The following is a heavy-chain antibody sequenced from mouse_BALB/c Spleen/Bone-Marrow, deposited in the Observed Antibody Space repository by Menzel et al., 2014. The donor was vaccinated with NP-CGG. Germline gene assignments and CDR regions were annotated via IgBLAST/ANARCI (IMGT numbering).Heavy chain of an antibody. Sequence: VQLQQSGAELVKPGASVKLSCTAYGFNIKDTYMHWVKHRPEQGLEWIGRIDPANGSTKYDPKFQGKATITADTSSNTAYRQLSSLTSEDTAVCYCSRFAYWGQGTLVTVSA. V-gene: IGHV14-3*02. CDR2: IDPANGST. CDR3: SRFAY. CDR1: GFNIKDTY. J-gene: IGHJ3*01.